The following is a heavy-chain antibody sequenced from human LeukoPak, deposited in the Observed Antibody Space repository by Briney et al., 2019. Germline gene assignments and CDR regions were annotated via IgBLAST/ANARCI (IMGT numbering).Heavy chain of an antibody. CDR1: GYTFTGYY. CDR3: ARDRNSGYTWFDP. D-gene: IGHD3-22*01. Sequence: GASVTVSCKAAGYTFTGYYMHWVRQAPRQGLEWMGWINPNSGDTNYAQRFESSVTMKRDTSISTAYMKLSTLTSDDTAMYYCARDRNSGYTWFDPWGQGTLVTVSS. J-gene: IGHJ5*02. V-gene: IGHV1-2*02. CDR2: INPNSGDT.